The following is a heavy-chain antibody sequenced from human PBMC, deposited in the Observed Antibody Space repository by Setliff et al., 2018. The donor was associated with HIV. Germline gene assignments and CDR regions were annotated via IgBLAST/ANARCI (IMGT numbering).Heavy chain of an antibody. CDR1: GCTCTS. CDR3: ARDGLLEAGIRFDY. Sequence: SVKVSCKASGCTCTSVIWVRQAPGQGLEWMGWIIPTFGRTNYAQKFQGRVTITADESTSTAYMELSSLRSEDTAVYYCARDGLLEAGIRFDYWGQGTLVTVSS. J-gene: IGHJ4*02. D-gene: IGHD6-19*01. V-gene: IGHV1-69*13. CDR2: IIPTFGRT.